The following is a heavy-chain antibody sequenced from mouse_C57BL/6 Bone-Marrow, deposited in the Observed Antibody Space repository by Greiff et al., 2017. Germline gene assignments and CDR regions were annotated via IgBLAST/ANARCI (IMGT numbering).Heavy chain of an antibody. CDR1: GFTFSDYG. CDR3: AKAYGNYSWFAY. CDR2: ISSGSSTI. Sequence: EVNVVESGGGLVKPGGSLKLSCAASGFTFSDYGMHWVRQAPEKGLEWVAYISSGSSTIYYADTVKGRCTISRDNAKNTLFLQMTSLRSEDTAMYYCAKAYGNYSWFAYWGQGTLVTVSA. J-gene: IGHJ3*01. V-gene: IGHV5-17*01. D-gene: IGHD2-1*01.